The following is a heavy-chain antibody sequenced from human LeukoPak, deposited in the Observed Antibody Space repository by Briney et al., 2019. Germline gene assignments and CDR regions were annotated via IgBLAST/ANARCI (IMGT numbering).Heavy chain of an antibody. CDR3: ARDVYGDYAFDH. Sequence: GGSLRLSCAVSGFTFGSFGMNWVRQAPGKGLEWVSYISSSGRYIYYADSLKGLFTISRDSAKDSLYLQMDSLRAEDTAVYYCARDVYGDYAFDHWGQGTLVTVSS. J-gene: IGHJ4*02. CDR2: ISSSGRYI. CDR1: GFTFGSFG. V-gene: IGHV3-21*01. D-gene: IGHD4-17*01.